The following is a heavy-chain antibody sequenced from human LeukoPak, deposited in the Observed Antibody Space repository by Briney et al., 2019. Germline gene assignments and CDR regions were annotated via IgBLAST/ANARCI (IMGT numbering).Heavy chain of an antibody. CDR2: FYSGGST. Sequence: PGGSLRLSCAASGFTVNSKYMSWVRQAPGKGLEWVSVFYSGGSTYYADSVKGRFTISRDNSKNTLYLQMNSLRAEDTAVYYCARQRDRYYFDYWGQGTLVTVSS. CDR3: ARQRDRYYFDY. CDR1: GFTVNSKY. J-gene: IGHJ4*02. V-gene: IGHV3-66*02. D-gene: IGHD1-14*01.